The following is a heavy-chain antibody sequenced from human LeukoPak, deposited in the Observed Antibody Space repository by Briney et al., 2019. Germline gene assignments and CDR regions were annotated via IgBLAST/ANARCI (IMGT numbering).Heavy chain of an antibody. Sequence: SETLSLTCTVSGGSISSYYWSWIRQPPGKGLEWIGYIYYSGSTNYNPFLKSRVTISVDTSKNQFSLKLSSVTAADTAVYYCARAYDFWSGSFDYWGQGTLVTVSS. CDR2: IYYSGST. J-gene: IGHJ4*02. CDR1: GGSISSYY. CDR3: ARAYDFWSGSFDY. D-gene: IGHD3-3*01. V-gene: IGHV4-59*01.